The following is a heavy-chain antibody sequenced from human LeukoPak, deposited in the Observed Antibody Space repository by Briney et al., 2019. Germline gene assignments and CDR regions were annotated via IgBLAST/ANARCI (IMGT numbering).Heavy chain of an antibody. D-gene: IGHD6-19*01. CDR3: ARGQGIAVAGWYEP. CDR1: GGSISPYY. J-gene: IGHJ5*02. CDR2: IYHSGTT. Sequence: PSETLSLTCAVSGGSISPYYWTWLRQPPGKGLEWIGYIYHSGTTNYNPSLKSRVTISVDKSKNQLSLKLTSVTAADTAVYYCARGQGIAVAGWYEPWGQGTLVTVSS. V-gene: IGHV4-59*01.